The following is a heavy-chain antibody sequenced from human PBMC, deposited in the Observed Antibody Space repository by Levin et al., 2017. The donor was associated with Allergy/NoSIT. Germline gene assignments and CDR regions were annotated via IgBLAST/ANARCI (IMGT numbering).Heavy chain of an antibody. CDR3: AKGGSAYGYGWFDP. J-gene: IGHJ5*02. CDR2: VSASGASK. D-gene: IGHD5-18*01. V-gene: IGHV3-23*01. CDR1: GFTFSTYA. Sequence: GGSLRLSCAASGFTFSTYAMSWFRQAPGKGLYWVSGVSASGASKYYADSVKGRFTISKDNAKNTLYLQMNGLRAEDTAVYHCAKGGSAYGYGWFDPWGQGTLVTVSS.